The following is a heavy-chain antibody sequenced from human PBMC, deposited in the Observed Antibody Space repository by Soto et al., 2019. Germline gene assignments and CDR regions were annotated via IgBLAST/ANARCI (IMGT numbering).Heavy chain of an antibody. J-gene: IGHJ5*02. CDR1: GFTFTSSS. CDR3: AADRGYL. V-gene: IGHV1-58*01. Sequence: QMQLVQSGPEVKKPGTSVKVSCKASGFTFTSSSVQWVRQARGQGLEWIGWIGVGTGDTKYAQKFQERVTFDRDISTTTVYMEVSSVTHYDTGVYYCAADRGYLWGQGTLVTVSS. CDR2: IGVGTGDT.